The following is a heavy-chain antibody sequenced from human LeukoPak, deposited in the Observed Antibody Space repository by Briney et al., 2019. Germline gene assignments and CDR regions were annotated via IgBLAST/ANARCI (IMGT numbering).Heavy chain of an antibody. CDR1: GYTFASYL. CDR3: ARAVDYYDNSGYYYPIDL. Sequence: VASVKVFCKASGYTFASYLITWVRQAPGQGLEWVGWVSPYNGATNYAQKFRGRVTLTTGTSTTTADMDLTNLRLDDTAIYYCARAVDYYDNSGYYYPIDLWGQGTLVTVSS. CDR2: VSPYNGAT. J-gene: IGHJ5*02. V-gene: IGHV1-18*01. D-gene: IGHD3-22*01.